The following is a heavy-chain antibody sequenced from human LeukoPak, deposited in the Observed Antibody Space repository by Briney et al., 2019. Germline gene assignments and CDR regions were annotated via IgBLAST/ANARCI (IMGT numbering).Heavy chain of an antibody. V-gene: IGHV4-59*05. D-gene: IGHD3-9*01. CDR2: IYYSGST. Sequence: SETLSLTCTVSGGSISSYHWSWIRQPPGKGLEWIGSIYYSGSTYYNPSLKSRVTISVDTSKNQFSLKLSSVTAADTAVYYCARLGENPFFDYWGQGTLVTVSS. CDR1: GGSISSYH. CDR3: ARLGENPFFDY. J-gene: IGHJ4*02.